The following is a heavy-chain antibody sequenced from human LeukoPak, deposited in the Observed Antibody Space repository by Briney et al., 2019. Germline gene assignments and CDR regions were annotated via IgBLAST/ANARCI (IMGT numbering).Heavy chain of an antibody. CDR2: IYYSGST. CDR3: AGSGSGSYYSPWYFDL. J-gene: IGHJ2*01. CDR1: GGSISGSSYY. V-gene: IGHV4-39*07. D-gene: IGHD3-10*01. Sequence: NPSETLSLTCTVSGGSISGSSYYWGWVRQPPGKGLEWIGNIYYSGSTNYNPSLKSRVTISVDTSKNQFSLRLSSVTAADTAVYYCAGSGSGSYYSPWYFDLWGRGTLVTVSS.